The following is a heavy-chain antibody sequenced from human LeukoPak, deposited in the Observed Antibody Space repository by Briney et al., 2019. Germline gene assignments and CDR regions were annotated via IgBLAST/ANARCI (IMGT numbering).Heavy chain of an antibody. V-gene: IGHV4-61*05. D-gene: IGHD6-19*01. CDR3: ARVFGGSGWDKYYFDY. Sequence: KPSETLSLTCTVSGGSISSSYYYWGWIRQPPGKGLEWIGYIYYSGSTNYNPSLKSRVTISVDTSKNQFSLKLSSVTAADTAVYYCARVFGGSGWDKYYFDYWGQGTLVTVSS. CDR1: GGSISSSYYY. CDR2: IYYSGST. J-gene: IGHJ4*02.